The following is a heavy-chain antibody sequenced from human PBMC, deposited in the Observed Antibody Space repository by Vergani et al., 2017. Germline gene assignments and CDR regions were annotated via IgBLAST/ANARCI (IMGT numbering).Heavy chain of an antibody. CDR3: ARGKLVPYYYYYGMDV. CDR2: VNHSGST. J-gene: IGHJ6*02. CDR1: GGSFSGYF. Sequence: QVPLQQWGAGLLKPSETLSLTCAVYGGSFSGYFWSWLRQPPGKGQEWIGEVNHSGSTIYNPSLKSRVTISVDTSKNQLSLKLSSVTAAHTAVYYCARGKLVPYYYYYGMDVWGQGTTVTVSS. D-gene: IGHD6-13*01. V-gene: IGHV4-34*01.